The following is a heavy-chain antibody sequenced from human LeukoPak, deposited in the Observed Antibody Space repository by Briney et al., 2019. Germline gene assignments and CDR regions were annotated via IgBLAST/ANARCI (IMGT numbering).Heavy chain of an antibody. CDR1: GFTFGSYG. V-gene: IGHV3-33*01. Sequence: GGSLRLSCAGSGFTFGSYGMHWFRQTPGKGLEWVAVFAYDGSRAFYADSVKGRFTISRDNSKNTMSVQMDDLRAEDTAVYYCTRYNNDHFDYWGQGTLVTVSS. J-gene: IGHJ4*02. D-gene: IGHD1-14*01. CDR3: TRYNNDHFDY. CDR2: FAYDGSRA.